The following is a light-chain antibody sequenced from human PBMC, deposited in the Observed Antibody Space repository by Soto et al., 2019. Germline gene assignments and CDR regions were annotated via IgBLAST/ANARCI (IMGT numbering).Light chain of an antibody. CDR1: SSNIGAGYD. CDR2: GNS. J-gene: IGLJ1*01. V-gene: IGLV1-40*01. Sequence: QSVLTQPPSVSRPPGQRVTISCTRSSSNIGAGYDVHWYQQLPGTAPKLLIYGNSNRPSGVPDRFSGSKSGTSASLAITGLQAEDEADYYCQSYDSSLSGFYVFGTGTKVTVL. CDR3: QSYDSSLSGFYV.